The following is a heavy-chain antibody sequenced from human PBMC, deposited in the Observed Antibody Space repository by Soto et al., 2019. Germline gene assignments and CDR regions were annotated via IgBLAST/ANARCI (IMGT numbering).Heavy chain of an antibody. CDR3: AREGGGYCSGGSCQVDY. J-gene: IGHJ4*02. Sequence: SETLSLTCTVSGGSISSSSYYWGWIRQPPGKGLEWIGSIYYRGNTYYNPSLKSRVTISVDTSKNQFSLKLSSVTAADTAVYYCAREGGGYCSGGSCQVDYWGQGTLVTVSS. D-gene: IGHD2-15*01. V-gene: IGHV4-39*02. CDR2: IYYRGNT. CDR1: GGSISSSSYY.